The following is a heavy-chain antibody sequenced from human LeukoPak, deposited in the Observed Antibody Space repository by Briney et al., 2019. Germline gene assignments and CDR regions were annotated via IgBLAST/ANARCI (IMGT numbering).Heavy chain of an antibody. V-gene: IGHV3-30-3*01. CDR1: GFTFSSYA. J-gene: IGHJ5*02. Sequence: PGRSLRLSCAASGFTFSSYAMHWVRQAPGKGLEWVAVISYDGSNKYYADSVKGRFTISRDNSKNTLYLQMNSLRAEDTAVYYCAGDRVLWSGYYNYNWFDPWGQGTLVTVSS. D-gene: IGHD3-3*01. CDR2: ISYDGSNK. CDR3: AGDRVLWSGYYNYNWFDP.